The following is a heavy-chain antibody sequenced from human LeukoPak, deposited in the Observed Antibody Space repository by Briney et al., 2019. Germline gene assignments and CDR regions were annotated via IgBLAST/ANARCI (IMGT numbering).Heavy chain of an antibody. J-gene: IGHJ4*02. CDR2: SHYSGST. V-gene: IGHV4-39*01. CDR3: ARRDYGGLLDY. Sequence: SETLSLTCTVSGDSIRSSRYHWAWIRQPPGKGLEWIGSSHYSGSTYYNPSLKSRVTISVDTPKNQLSLKLNSATSSDAAVYFCARRDYGGLLDYWGQGTLVTVSS. D-gene: IGHD4-23*01. CDR1: GDSIRSSRYH.